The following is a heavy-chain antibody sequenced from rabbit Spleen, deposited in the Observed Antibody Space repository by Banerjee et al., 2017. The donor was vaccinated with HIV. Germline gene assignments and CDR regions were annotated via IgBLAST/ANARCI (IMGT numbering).Heavy chain of an antibody. CDR1: GFSFSSSDY. J-gene: IGHJ4*01. CDR3: VRDQAGDGDYGPYYLKL. Sequence: QSLEESGGGLVQPEGSLALTCKASGFSFSSSDYICWVRQAPGKGLEWISCIAGSSSGFTYSATWAKGRFTISKTSSTTVTLQLSSLTAADTATYFCVRDQAGDGDYGPYYLKLWGPGTLVTVS. V-gene: IGHV1S40*01. CDR2: IAGSSSGFT. D-gene: IGHD2-1*01.